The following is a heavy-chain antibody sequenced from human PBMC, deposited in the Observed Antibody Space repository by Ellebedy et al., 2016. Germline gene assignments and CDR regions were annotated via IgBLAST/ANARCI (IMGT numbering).Heavy chain of an antibody. CDR3: ARSIPYSSGWYPIDY. D-gene: IGHD6-19*01. CDR2: INPSGGST. Sequence: ASVKVSCKASGYTFTSYYMHWVRQAPGQGLEWMGIINPSGGSTSYAQKLQGRVTMTRDTSTSTVHMELSSLRSEDTAVYYCARSIPYSSGWYPIDYWGQGTLVTVSS. V-gene: IGHV1-46*04. CDR1: GYTFTSYY. J-gene: IGHJ4*02.